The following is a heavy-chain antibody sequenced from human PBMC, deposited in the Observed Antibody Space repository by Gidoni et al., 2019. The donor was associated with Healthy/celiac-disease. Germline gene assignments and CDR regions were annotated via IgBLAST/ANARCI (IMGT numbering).Heavy chain of an antibody. CDR2: IHPSGGST. CDR1: GYTLTSYY. D-gene: IGHD3-3*01. J-gene: IGHJ6*03. CDR3: ARGSIWSGYSYGPRLGLYMDV. V-gene: IGHV1-46*01. Sequence: QVQLVQSGAEVKKPGASVKVSCKASGYTLTSYYMHWVRPAPGQGLEWMGIIHPSGGSTSYAQKFQGRVTMTRDTSTSTVYMELSSLRSEDTAVYYCARGSIWSGYSYGPRLGLYMDVWGKGTTVTVSS.